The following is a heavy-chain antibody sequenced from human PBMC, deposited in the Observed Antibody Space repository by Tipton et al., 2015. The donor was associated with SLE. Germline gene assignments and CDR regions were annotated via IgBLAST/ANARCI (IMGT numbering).Heavy chain of an antibody. J-gene: IGHJ6*02. CDR2: IGTAGDT. V-gene: IGHV3-13*01. Sequence: SLRLSCAASGFTFSTYWMHWVRQATGKGLEWVSAIGTAGDTYYPGSVKGRFTISRDNVKNSLYLQMNSLRAGDTAVYYCARDRLTGSRMDVWGQGTTVTVSS. CDR1: GFTFSTYW. D-gene: IGHD3-9*01. CDR3: ARDRLTGSRMDV.